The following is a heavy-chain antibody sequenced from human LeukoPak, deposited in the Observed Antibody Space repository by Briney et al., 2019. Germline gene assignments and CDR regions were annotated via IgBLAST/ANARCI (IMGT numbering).Heavy chain of an antibody. J-gene: IGHJ4*02. D-gene: IGHD6-13*01. CDR3: ARIAGSSAAAGNC. V-gene: IGHV3-66*01. CDR1: GFTVNSKY. Sequence: PGGSLRLSCAASGFTVNSKYMTWVRQAPGKGLEWVSAIYIDGRTFYPDSVKGRFTISRDNAKNSLYLQMNSLRAEDTAVYYCARIAGSSAAAGNCWGQGTLVTVSS. CDR2: IYIDGRT.